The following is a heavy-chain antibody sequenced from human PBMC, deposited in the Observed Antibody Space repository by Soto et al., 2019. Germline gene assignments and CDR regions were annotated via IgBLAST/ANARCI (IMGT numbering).Heavy chain of an antibody. V-gene: IGHV3-33*08. J-gene: IGHJ6*03. CDR3: ARDFNRPPAAIYLYLYYMDV. D-gene: IGHD2-2*01. CDR2: ICFDGSEK. CDR1: GFTFSSYA. Sequence: GGSLRLSCAASGFTFSSYAMSWVRQAPGKGLEWVAVICFDGSEKYYADSVKGRFAISRDNSKNTMYLQMNSLRAEDTAVYYCARDFNRPPAAIYLYLYYMDVWGKGTMVTVSS.